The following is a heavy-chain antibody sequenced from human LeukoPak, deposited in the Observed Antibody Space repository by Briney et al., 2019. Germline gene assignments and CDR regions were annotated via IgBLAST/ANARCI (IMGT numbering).Heavy chain of an antibody. D-gene: IGHD3-3*01. V-gene: IGHV4-38-2*02. CDR1: GYSISSGYY. CDR2: IYHSGST. CDR3: ARYLDFWSGYSPSWWFDP. Sequence: SETLSLTCTVSGYSISSGYYWGWIRQPPGKGLEWIGSIYHSGSTYYNPSLKSRVTISIDTSKNQFSLKLSSVTAADTAVYYCARYLDFWSGYSPSWWFDPWGQGALVTVSS. J-gene: IGHJ5*02.